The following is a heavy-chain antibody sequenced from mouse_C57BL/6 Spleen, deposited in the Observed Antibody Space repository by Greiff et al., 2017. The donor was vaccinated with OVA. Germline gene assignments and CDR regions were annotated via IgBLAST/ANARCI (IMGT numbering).Heavy chain of an antibody. Sequence: QVQLQQPGTELVKPGASVKLSCKASGYTFTSYWMPWVKQRPGQGLEWIGNINPSNGGTNYNEKFKSKATLTVDKSSSTAYMQLSSLTSEDSAVYYCARSSKLGSWFAYWGQGTLVTVSA. CDR1: GYTFTSYW. CDR2: INPSNGGT. D-gene: IGHD4-1*01. V-gene: IGHV1-53*01. CDR3: ARSSKLGSWFAY. J-gene: IGHJ3*01.